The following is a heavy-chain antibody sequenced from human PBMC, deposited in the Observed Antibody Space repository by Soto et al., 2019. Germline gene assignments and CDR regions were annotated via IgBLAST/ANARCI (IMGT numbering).Heavy chain of an antibody. Sequence: QVQLVQSGAEVMKPGASVKVSCKASGYTFLNYGITWVRQAPGQELEWMGWITGDNGDTNYAQSLQGRVTLTTDTSTSTGDMKLTSLRSDATAVYYCATGRQYDSSIYYDFDLWGQGTLVTVSS. V-gene: IGHV1-18*01. D-gene: IGHD3-22*01. CDR1: GYTFLNYG. CDR2: ITGDNGDT. J-gene: IGHJ4*02. CDR3: ATGRQYDSSIYYDFDL.